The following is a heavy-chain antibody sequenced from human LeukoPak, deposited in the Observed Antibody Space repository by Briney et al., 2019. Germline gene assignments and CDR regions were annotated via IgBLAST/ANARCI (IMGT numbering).Heavy chain of an antibody. CDR1: GFTLSTYW. V-gene: IGHV3-7*01. CDR3: ALNVPHYGGNPIDY. CDR2: IKEDGSEK. Sequence: GGSLRLSCAASGFTLSTYWMSWVRQAPGKGLEWVANIKEDGSEKYYVDSVKGRFTISRDNAKNSLFLEMNTLRAEDTAVYYCALNVPHYGGNPIDYWGQGTLVTVSS. J-gene: IGHJ4*02. D-gene: IGHD4-23*01.